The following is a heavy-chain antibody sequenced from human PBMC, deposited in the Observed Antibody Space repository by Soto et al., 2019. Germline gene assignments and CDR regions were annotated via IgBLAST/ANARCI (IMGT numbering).Heavy chain of an antibody. CDR3: SRDTRTISGVAQTPVDF. D-gene: IGHD3-3*01. CDR2: IKPSGGAT. J-gene: IGHJ4*02. CDR1: GYTFANDY. Sequence: QVQLVQSGAEVKEPGASVKVSCKASGYTFANDYIHWVRQVPGQGLEWMGRIKPSGGATLYPQKFPGRVTMTRDTSTNTLYTDLSSLRSDDTAMYYCSRDTRTISGVAQTPVDFWGQGTMVTFSS. V-gene: IGHV1-46*01.